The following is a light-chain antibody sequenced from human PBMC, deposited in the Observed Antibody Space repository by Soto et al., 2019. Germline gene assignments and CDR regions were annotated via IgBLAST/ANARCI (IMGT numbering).Light chain of an antibody. Sequence: DIQMTQSPSSLSASVGDRVTITCRASQSINRYINWYQQKSGKAPKLLINAASSLQSGVPSRFSGSGSGTDFTLTISNLRPEDFATYYCQQTYTTPFTFGPGTKVDIK. V-gene: IGKV1-39*01. J-gene: IGKJ3*01. CDR2: AAS. CDR1: QSINRY. CDR3: QQTYTTPFT.